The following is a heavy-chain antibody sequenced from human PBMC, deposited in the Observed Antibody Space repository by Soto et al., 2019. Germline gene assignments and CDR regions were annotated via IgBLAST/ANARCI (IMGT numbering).Heavy chain of an antibody. CDR2: IWYDGSKK. J-gene: IGHJ4*02. V-gene: IGHV3-33*01. CDR3: AREHGYCSGGTCPSELDF. CDR1: GFSFRSYG. D-gene: IGHD2-15*01. Sequence: GGSLRLSCAASGFSFRSYGMHWVRQPPGKGLEWVATIWYDGSKKYYGESVKGRLSVSRDNSKSTLDLQMNSLRVEDTGVYYCAREHGYCSGGTCPSELDFWGQGALVTVSS.